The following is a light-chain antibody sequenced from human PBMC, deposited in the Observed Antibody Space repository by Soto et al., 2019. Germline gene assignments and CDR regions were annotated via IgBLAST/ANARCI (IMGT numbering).Light chain of an antibody. J-gene: IGKJ2*01. Sequence: EIVLTQSPATLSLSPGERATLSCRASQSVSSYLAWYQQKPGQAPRLLIYDASNRATGIPARCSGSGSGTDFTLTISSLEPEDFAVYYCQQRSNLPPYTFGQGTKGDIK. CDR2: DAS. CDR3: QQRSNLPPYT. CDR1: QSVSSY. V-gene: IGKV3-11*01.